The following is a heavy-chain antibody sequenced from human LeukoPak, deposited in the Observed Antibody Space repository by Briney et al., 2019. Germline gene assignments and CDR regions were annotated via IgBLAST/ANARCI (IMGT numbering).Heavy chain of an antibody. CDR1: GFTFSSYA. CDR2: ISYDGSKK. V-gene: IGHV3-30-3*01. Sequence: GGSLRLSCAASGFTFSSYAMHWVRQAPGKGLEWVAVISYDGSKKYYADSVKGRFTISRDNSKNTLYLQMNSLRAEDTAVYYCGYGDYVGVDYWGQGTLVTVSS. CDR3: GYGDYVGVDY. J-gene: IGHJ4*02. D-gene: IGHD4-17*01.